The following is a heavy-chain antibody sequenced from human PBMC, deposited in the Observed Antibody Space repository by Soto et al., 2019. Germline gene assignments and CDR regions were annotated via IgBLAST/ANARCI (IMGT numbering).Heavy chain of an antibody. V-gene: IGHV4-39*01. CDR2: IYYSGST. J-gene: IGHJ4*02. Sequence: PSETLALTCTVSGGSISSSSYYWGWISQPPGKGLEWIGSIYYSGSTYYNPSLKSRVTISVHTSKNQFSLKLSSVTAADTAVYYCARHLIHGKEWEPMYFDYWGQGALVTVSS. CDR3: ARHLIHGKEWEPMYFDY. D-gene: IGHD1-26*01. CDR1: GGSISSSSYY.